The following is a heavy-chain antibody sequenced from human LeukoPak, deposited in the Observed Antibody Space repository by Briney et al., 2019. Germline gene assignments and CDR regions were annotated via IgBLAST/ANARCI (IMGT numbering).Heavy chain of an antibody. J-gene: IGHJ6*03. Sequence: SETLSLTCTVSGGSISSYYWSWIRQPPGKGLEWIGYIYYSGSTNYNPSLKSQVTISVDTSKNQFSLKLSSVTAADTAVYYCARGVYYYGSGSYPPYYYYYYYMDVWGKGTTVTISS. D-gene: IGHD3-10*01. CDR3: ARGVYYYGSGSYPPYYYYYYYMDV. V-gene: IGHV4-59*01. CDR1: GGSISSYY. CDR2: IYYSGST.